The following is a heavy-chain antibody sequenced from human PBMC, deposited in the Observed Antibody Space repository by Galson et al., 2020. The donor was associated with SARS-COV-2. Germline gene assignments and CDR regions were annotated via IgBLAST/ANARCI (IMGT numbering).Heavy chain of an antibody. CDR2: IFYSGST. J-gene: IGHJ4*02. Sequence: SETLSLTCTVSGGSISGYYWSWIRQPPGKGLELIGYIFYSGSTNYNPSLKSRVTISVDTSKNQFSLRLSSVTAADTAVYYCARGFGESWGQETLVTVSS. CDR3: ARGFGES. V-gene: IGHV4-59*01. D-gene: IGHD3-10*01. CDR1: GGSISGYY.